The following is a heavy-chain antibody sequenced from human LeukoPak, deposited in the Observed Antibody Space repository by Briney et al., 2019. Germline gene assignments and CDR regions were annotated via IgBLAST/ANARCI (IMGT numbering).Heavy chain of an antibody. CDR2: ITDSGDGT. CDR1: GFTFSTYA. J-gene: IGHJ6*03. Sequence: GGSLRLSCAASGFTFSTYAISWFRQSPEKGLELVSAITDSGDGTYYADSVKGRFTISRDNSKNTLYLQMNSLRAEDTAVYYCAKDSPDYGDLPYSYYYYYYMDVWGKGTTVTISS. D-gene: IGHD4-17*01. CDR3: AKDSPDYGDLPYSYYYYYYMDV. V-gene: IGHV3-23*01.